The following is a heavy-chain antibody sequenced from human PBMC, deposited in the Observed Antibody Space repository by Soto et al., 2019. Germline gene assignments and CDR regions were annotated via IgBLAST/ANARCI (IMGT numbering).Heavy chain of an antibody. D-gene: IGHD2-15*01. J-gene: IGHJ6*02. CDR3: AKLGYCTGGTCYLDYYYGVDV. Sequence: HLLESGGGLVQPGGSLRLSCEASGFSFSRNAMSWVRQAPGKGLEWVSSISSGGNTYYADSVKGRVTISRDNSKDTQSLQMTSLGAEDTAVYYCAKLGYCTGGTCYLDYYYGVDVWGQGTTVTVS. CDR2: ISSGGNT. V-gene: IGHV3-23*01. CDR1: GFSFSRNA.